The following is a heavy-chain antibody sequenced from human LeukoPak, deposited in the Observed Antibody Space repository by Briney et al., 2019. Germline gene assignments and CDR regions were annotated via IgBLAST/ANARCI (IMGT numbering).Heavy chain of an antibody. CDR1: GGSISSGGYY. CDR3: ARRVGDKDYFDY. J-gene: IGHJ4*02. V-gene: IGHV4-61*08. Sequence: PSQTLSLTCTVSGGSISSGGYYWSWIRQPPGKGLEWIAYIYYSGSTNYNPSLKSRVTISVDTSKNQFSLKLSSVTAADTAVYYCARRVGDKDYFDYWGQGTLVTVSS. D-gene: IGHD1-26*01. CDR2: IYYSGST.